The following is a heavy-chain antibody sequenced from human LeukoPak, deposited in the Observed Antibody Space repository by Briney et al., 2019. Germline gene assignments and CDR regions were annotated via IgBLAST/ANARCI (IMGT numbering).Heavy chain of an antibody. J-gene: IGHJ5*02. D-gene: IGHD5-12*01. Sequence: GGSLRLSCASSAFNFTAYWMHWVRQDPRQGLLWVAGINSDGTTTNYADSVKGRFTISRDNAKNTLFLQMNSLRAEDTAVYFCAVSNGGYGPWGQGALVTVSS. CDR2: INSDGTTT. V-gene: IGHV3-74*01. CDR3: AVSNGGYGP. CDR1: AFNFTAYW.